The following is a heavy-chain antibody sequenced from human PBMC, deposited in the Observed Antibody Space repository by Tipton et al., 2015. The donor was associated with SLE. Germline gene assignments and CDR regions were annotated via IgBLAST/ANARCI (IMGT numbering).Heavy chain of an antibody. CDR3: ARGRGSSSSGHY. CDR1: GFTFSSYS. Sequence: QLVQSGGGLVKPGGSLRLSCAASGFTFSSYSMNWVRQAPGKGLEWVAVISYDGSNKYYADSVKGRFTISRDNSKNTLYLQMNSLRAEDTAVYYCARGRGSSSSGHYWGQGTLVTVSS. J-gene: IGHJ4*02. CDR2: ISYDGSNK. V-gene: IGHV3-30*03. D-gene: IGHD6-6*01.